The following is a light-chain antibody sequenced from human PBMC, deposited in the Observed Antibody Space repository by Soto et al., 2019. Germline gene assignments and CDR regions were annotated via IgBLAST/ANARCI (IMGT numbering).Light chain of an antibody. J-gene: IGKJ5*01. V-gene: IGKV2-30*01. CDR2: KVS. Sequence: DVVMTQSPLSLPVTLGQPASISCRSSQSLVYSDGNTYLNLFQQRPDHSPRRLIYKVSKRDSGVPDRFSGSWASTNFTLKISIVEAEDVGMYYCMQGKNPFTFGQGTRLEIK. CDR3: MQGKNPFT. CDR1: QSLVYSDGNTY.